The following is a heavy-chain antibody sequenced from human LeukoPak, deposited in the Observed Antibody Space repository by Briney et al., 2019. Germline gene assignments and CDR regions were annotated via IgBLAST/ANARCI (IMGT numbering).Heavy chain of an antibody. CDR3: GSSTVHYYNYGMDV. D-gene: IGHD2-21*02. CDR2: VYSNDNT. CDR1: GFIVSSKY. V-gene: IGHV3-53*01. J-gene: IGHJ6*02. Sequence: GSLRLSCAASGFIVSSKYMSWVRQAPGKGLEWVSAVYSNDNTYYADPVKGRFSISRDKSKNTLYLQINSLRAEDTAVYYCGSSTVHYYNYGMDVWGQGATVTVSS.